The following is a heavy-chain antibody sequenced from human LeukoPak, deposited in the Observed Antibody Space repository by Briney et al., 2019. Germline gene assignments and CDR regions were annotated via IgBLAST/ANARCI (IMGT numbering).Heavy chain of an antibody. CDR1: GFTFSSYG. D-gene: IGHD1-26*01. CDR2: IRYDGGNK. CDR3: AKGGSSLYYYYYYYMDV. J-gene: IGHJ6*03. Sequence: GGSLRLSCAASGFTFSSYGMHWVRQAPGKGLEWVAFIRYDGGNKYYADSVKGRFTISRDNSENTLYLQMNSLRAEDTAVYYCAKGGSSLYYYYYYYMDVWGKGTTVTISS. V-gene: IGHV3-30*02.